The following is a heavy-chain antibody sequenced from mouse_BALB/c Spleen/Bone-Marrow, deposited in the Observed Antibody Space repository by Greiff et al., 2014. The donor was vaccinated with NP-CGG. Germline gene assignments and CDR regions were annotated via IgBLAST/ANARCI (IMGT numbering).Heavy chain of an antibody. D-gene: IGHD2-4*01. J-gene: IGHJ1*01. V-gene: IGHV5-9-3*01. Sequence: VQLKDSGGGLAKPGGSLQLSCAASGFTFSTYAMSWVRQTPKKRLEWVATISSSGSYTYYPDSVKGRFTISRDNAKNTLYLQMSSQRSEDTAMFYCSRLRMITTYFDVWGAGTTVTVSS. CDR3: SRLRMITTYFDV. CDR2: ISSSGSYT. CDR1: GFTFSTYA.